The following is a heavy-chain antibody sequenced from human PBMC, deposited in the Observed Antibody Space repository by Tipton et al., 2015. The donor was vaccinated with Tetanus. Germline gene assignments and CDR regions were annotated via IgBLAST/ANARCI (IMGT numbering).Heavy chain of an antibody. CDR1: GGSFGHYY. Sequence: GSLRLSCVVYGGSFGHYYWTWIRQPPGKGLEWIGDINHSGSTNYNPSLKSRVTISVDTSKNQFSLKLSSVTAADTAVYYCARGQAAGFTVGYYYYYYGMDVWGQGTTVTVSS. D-gene: IGHD6-13*01. J-gene: IGHJ6*02. CDR2: INHSGST. CDR3: ARGQAAGFTVGYYYYYYGMDV. V-gene: IGHV4-34*01.